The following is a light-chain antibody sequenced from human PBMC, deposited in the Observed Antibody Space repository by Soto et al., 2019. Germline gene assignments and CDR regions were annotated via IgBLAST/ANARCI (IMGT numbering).Light chain of an antibody. Sequence: QSALTQPPSASGSPGQSVTISCTGTSGDVGGYTHVSWFQQHPGKAPKLMIYEVSNRPSGVSNRFSGSKSGNTASLTISGLQAEDEADYYCSSYTSSSTLYVFGTGTKVTVL. J-gene: IGLJ1*01. CDR2: EVS. CDR3: SSYTSSSTLYV. V-gene: IGLV2-14*01. CDR1: SGDVGGYTH.